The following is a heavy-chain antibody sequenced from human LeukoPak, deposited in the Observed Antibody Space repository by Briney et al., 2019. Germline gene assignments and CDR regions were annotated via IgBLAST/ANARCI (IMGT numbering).Heavy chain of an antibody. CDR2: INPNSGGT. J-gene: IGHJ5*02. Sequence: ASVKVSCKASGYTFTDYYLHWVRQAPGQGLEWMGWINPNSGGTKYAQNFQGRVTMTRDTSSSTAYMELSRPRSDDTAVYYCARVGCTNINCLNWFDPWGQGTLAIVSS. CDR3: ARVGCTNINCLNWFDP. CDR1: GYTFTDYY. V-gene: IGHV1-2*02. D-gene: IGHD2-8*01.